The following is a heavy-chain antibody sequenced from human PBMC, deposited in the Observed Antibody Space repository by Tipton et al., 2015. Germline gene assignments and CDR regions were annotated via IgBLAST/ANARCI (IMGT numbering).Heavy chain of an antibody. V-gene: IGHV4-4*07. J-gene: IGHJ6*02. Sequence: TLSLTCTVSGGSISSYYWSWIRQPAGKGLEYIGRIYTSGRTNYNPSLKSRVTMSVDTSKNQFSLKLSSVTAADTAVYYCAREGSGWSIYYYYGMDVWGQGTTVTVSS. CDR3: AREGSGWSIYYYYGMDV. D-gene: IGHD6-19*01. CDR2: IYTSGRT. CDR1: GGSISSYY.